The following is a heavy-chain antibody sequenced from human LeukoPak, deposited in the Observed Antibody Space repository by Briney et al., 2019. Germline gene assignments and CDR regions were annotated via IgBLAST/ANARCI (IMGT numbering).Heavy chain of an antibody. CDR3: AVCYDYVWGSYRGCYFDY. D-gene: IGHD3-16*02. CDR1: GGSFSGYY. Sequence: SETLSLTCAVYGGSFSGYYWSWIRQPPGKGLEWIGYIYYSGSTYYNPSLKSRVTISVDTSKSQFSLKLSSVTAADTAVYYCAVCYDYVWGSYRGCYFDYWGQGTLVTVSS. V-gene: IGHV4-59*04. CDR2: IYYSGST. J-gene: IGHJ4*02.